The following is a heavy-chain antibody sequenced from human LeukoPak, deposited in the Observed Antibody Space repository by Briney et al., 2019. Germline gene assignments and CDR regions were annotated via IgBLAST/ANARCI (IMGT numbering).Heavy chain of an antibody. CDR3: ARASRGHDY. CDR2: IYTSGST. CDR1: GGSISSSSYY. D-gene: IGHD3-10*01. J-gene: IGHJ4*02. V-gene: IGHV4-61*02. Sequence: SETLSLTCTVSGGSISSSSYYWSWIRQPAGKGLEYIGRIYTSGSTNYNPSLKSRVTISVDTSKNQFSLKLTSVTAADTAVYYCARASRGHDYWGQGTLVSVSS.